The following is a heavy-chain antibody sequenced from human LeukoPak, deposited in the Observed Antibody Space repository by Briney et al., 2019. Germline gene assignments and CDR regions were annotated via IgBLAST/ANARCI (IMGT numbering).Heavy chain of an antibody. CDR1: GGSNSSGSYY. V-gene: IGHV4-61*02. CDR2: IYTSGST. D-gene: IGHD5-12*01. CDR3: AGLQGLRLNH. Sequence: SQTLSLTCTVSGGSNSSGSYYWSWIRQPAGEGLEWIGRIYTSGSTNYNPSLKSRVTISVDTSKNQFSLKLSSVTAADTAVYYCAGLQGLRLNHWGQGTLVTVSS. J-gene: IGHJ4*02.